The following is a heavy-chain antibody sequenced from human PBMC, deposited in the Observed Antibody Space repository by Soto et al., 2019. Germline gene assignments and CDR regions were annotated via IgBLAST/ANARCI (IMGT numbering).Heavy chain of an antibody. Sequence: QVPLVQSGAEVKKPGASVKVSCKASGYTFTSYAMHWVRQAPGQRLEWMGWINAGNGNTKYSQKFQGRVTITRDTSASTSYMELCSLRSEDTAVYYCARGVTGAVPAAIRALFSWGQGTMVTVSS. CDR2: INAGNGNT. V-gene: IGHV1-3*01. J-gene: IGHJ3*01. CDR1: GYTFTSYA. CDR3: ARGVTGAVPAAIRALFS. D-gene: IGHD2-2*01.